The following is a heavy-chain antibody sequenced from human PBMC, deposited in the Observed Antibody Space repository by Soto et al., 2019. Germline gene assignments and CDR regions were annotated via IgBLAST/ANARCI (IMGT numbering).Heavy chain of an antibody. CDR3: ARYKITALFDY. CDR1: GGSFSGYS. J-gene: IGHJ4*02. CDR2: INHSGRT. Sequence: QVQLQQWGAGLLKPSETLSLTCAVYGGSFSGYSWTWIRQPPGTGLEWVGEINHSGRTNYNPSLKSRVTISIDKSKNQFSLKLTSVTAADTSVYYCARYKITALFDYWGPGTLVTVSS. V-gene: IGHV4-34*01. D-gene: IGHD3-10*01.